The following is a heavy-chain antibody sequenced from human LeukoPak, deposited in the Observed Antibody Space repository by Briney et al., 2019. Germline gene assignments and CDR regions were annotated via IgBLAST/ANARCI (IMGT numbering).Heavy chain of an antibody. CDR3: ARSLTNSFDY. CDR1: SGSFSSGGYY. J-gene: IGHJ4*02. V-gene: IGHV4-31*03. Sequence: SETLSLTCTVSSGSFSSGGYYWSWIRHPPGKGLEWIGYIHYSGSTYYNPSLKSRVTISVDTSKKQFSLKMNSVTAADTAVYYCARSLTNSFDYWGQGTLVTVSS. D-gene: IGHD4-11*01. CDR2: IHYSGST.